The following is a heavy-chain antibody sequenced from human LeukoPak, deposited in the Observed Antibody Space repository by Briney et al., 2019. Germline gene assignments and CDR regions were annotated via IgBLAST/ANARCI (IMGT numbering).Heavy chain of an antibody. CDR1: GGSISSSNW. J-gene: IGHJ5*02. Sequence: SETLSLTCAVSGGSISSSNWWSWVRQPPGKGLEWIGEIYHSGSTYYNPSLKSRVTISVDTSKNQFSLKLSSVTAADTAVYYCARDGEVLSSSWFWFDPWGQGTLVIVSS. V-gene: IGHV4-4*02. D-gene: IGHD6-13*01. CDR2: IYHSGST. CDR3: ARDGEVLSSSWFWFDP.